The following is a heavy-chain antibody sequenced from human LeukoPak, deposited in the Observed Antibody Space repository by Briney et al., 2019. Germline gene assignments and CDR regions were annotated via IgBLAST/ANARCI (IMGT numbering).Heavy chain of an antibody. CDR3: ARDGKYYYDSTGYYYFIDY. Sequence: SETLSLTCTVSGGSISSYYWSWIRQPPGKGLEWIGYIYYSGSSNYNPSLKTRVTISVDKSKNQFSLKLSSVTAADTAVYYCARDGKYYYDSTGYYYFIDYWGQGTLVTVSS. J-gene: IGHJ4*02. CDR2: IYYSGSS. CDR1: GGSISSYY. V-gene: IGHV4-59*12. D-gene: IGHD3-22*01.